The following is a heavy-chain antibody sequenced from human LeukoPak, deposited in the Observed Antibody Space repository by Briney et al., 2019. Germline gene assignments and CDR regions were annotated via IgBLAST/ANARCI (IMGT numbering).Heavy chain of an antibody. Sequence: SETLSLTCTVSGGSISSYYWSWIRQPPGKGLEWIGYIYYSGSTNYNPSLKSRVTISVDTSKNQFSLKLSSVTAADTAVYYCAREGGIGGFDYWGQGTLVTVSS. D-gene: IGHD3-16*01. CDR2: IYYSGST. CDR1: GGSISSYY. V-gene: IGHV4-59*01. J-gene: IGHJ4*02. CDR3: AREGGIGGFDY.